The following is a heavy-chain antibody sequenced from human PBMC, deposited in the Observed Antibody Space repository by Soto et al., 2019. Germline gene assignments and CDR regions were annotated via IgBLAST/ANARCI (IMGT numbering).Heavy chain of an antibody. J-gene: IGHJ5*02. D-gene: IGHD3-10*01. V-gene: IGHV2-5*02. CDR1: GFSLSTSGVG. CDR2: IYWDDDK. CDR3: AHRGLLWFGELLGGDWFDP. Sequence: QITLKESGPTLVKPTQTLTLTCTFSGFSLSTSGVGVGWIRQPPGKALEWLALIYWDDDKRYSPSLKSRLTITKATSKNQLVLTMTNMDPVDTATYYCAHRGLLWFGELLGGDWFDPWGQGTLVTVSS.